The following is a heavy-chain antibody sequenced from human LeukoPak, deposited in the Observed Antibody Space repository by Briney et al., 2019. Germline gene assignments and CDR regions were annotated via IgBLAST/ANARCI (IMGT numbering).Heavy chain of an antibody. J-gene: IGHJ4*02. V-gene: IGHV3-30*03. CDR1: GFTFSSYG. Sequence: GGSLRLSCAASGFTFSSYGMHWVRQAPGKGLEWVAVISYDGSNKYYADSVKGRFTISRDNSKNTLYLQMNSLRAEDTAVYYCSMGPLGYWGQGTLVTVSS. CDR3: SMGPLGY. CDR2: ISYDGSNK. D-gene: IGHD2/OR15-2a*01.